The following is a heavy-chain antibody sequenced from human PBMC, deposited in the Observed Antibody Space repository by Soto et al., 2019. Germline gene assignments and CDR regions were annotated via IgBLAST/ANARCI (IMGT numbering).Heavy chain of an antibody. CDR1: GYTFTSYD. V-gene: IGHV1-18*01. D-gene: IGHD4-17*01. Sequence: ASVTVSCRASGYTFTSYDINWVRQAPGQGLEWMGWMSAYNGNTSYAQKLQGRVTMTTDTSTSTAYMELRSLSSDDTAVYYCASVMTTGVYWGQGTLVTVSS. CDR2: MSAYNGNT. J-gene: IGHJ4*02. CDR3: ASVMTTGVY.